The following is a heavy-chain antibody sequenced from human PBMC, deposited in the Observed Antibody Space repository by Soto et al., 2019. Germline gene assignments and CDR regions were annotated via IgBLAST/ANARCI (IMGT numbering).Heavy chain of an antibody. D-gene: IGHD5-12*01. J-gene: IGHJ3*02. Sequence: DVQVVESGGGLIQPGGSLRLSCAASGFTVSGKKYITWVRQAPGQGLEWVSALYIADGTFYADSVRGRFTVSIDSSKNTVYLQMTNLSPEDSAVYFFAPWLLREHAFDIGGLWTMVTVST. V-gene: IGHV3-53*01. CDR2: LYIADGT. CDR1: GFTVSGKKY. CDR3: APWLLREHAFDI.